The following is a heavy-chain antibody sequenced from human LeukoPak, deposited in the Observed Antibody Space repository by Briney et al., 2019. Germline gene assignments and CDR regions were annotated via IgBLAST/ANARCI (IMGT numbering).Heavy chain of an antibody. V-gene: IGHV4-30-4*01. CDR3: ASGGYSYGFDY. J-gene: IGHJ4*02. D-gene: IGHD5-18*01. CDR2: IYYSGST. Sequence: SETLSLTCTVSGGSISSGDYYWNWIRQPPGKGLEWMGYIYYSGSTAYNPSLKSRVTISVDRSKNQLSLKLSSVTAADTAMYYCASGGYSYGFDYWGQGTLVTVSS. CDR1: GGSISSGDYY.